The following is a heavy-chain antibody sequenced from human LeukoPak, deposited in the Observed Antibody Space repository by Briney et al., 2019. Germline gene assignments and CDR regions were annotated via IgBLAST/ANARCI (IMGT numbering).Heavy chain of an antibody. Sequence: SVKVSCKASGGTFSSYAISWVRQAPGQGLEWMGGIIPIFGTANYAQKFQGRVTITADESTSTAYMELSSLRSEDTAVHYCALAARSWFDPWGQGTLVTVSS. J-gene: IGHJ5*02. CDR3: ALAARSWFDP. CDR1: GGTFSSYA. CDR2: IIPIFGTA. V-gene: IGHV1-69*13. D-gene: IGHD2-15*01.